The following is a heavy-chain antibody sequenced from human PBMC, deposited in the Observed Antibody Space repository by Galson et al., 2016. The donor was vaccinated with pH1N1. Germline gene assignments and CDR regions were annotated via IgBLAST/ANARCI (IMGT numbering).Heavy chain of an antibody. CDR1: GGIFSSYA. D-gene: IGHD5-18*01. CDR3: AKAVGGHSYGPTDS. V-gene: IGHV1-69*05. Sequence: SVKVSCKASGGIFSSYAINWVRQAPGQGLEWMGGNIPIFGTTKYAQKFQGRLTITTDESTSTPYMKLSSLRSDDTAVYYCAKAVGGHSYGPTDSWGQGTLVTVSS. CDR2: NIPIFGTT. J-gene: IGHJ4*02.